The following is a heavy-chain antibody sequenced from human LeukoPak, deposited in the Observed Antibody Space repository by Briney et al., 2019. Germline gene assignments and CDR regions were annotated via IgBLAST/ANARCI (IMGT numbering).Heavy chain of an antibody. Sequence: ASVKVSCKASGYTLTGYYMHWVRQAPGQGLEWRGWINPDSGGTNYAQKFQGRVTMTRDTSISTAYMELSRLRSDDTAVYYCARSIRVSRGVSLSYWGQGTLVTVSS. CDR3: ARSIRVSRGVSLSY. D-gene: IGHD3-10*01. CDR1: GYTLTGYY. J-gene: IGHJ4*02. CDR2: INPDSGGT. V-gene: IGHV1-2*02.